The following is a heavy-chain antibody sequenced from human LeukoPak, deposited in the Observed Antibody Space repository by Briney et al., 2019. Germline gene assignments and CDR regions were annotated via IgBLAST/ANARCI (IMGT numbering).Heavy chain of an antibody. CDR3: ARHYYDSSGYYPDY. J-gene: IGHJ4*02. CDR2: IWYDGSNK. D-gene: IGHD3-22*01. V-gene: IGHV3-33*01. CDR1: GFTLSSYG. Sequence: GGSLRLSCAASGFTLSSYGMHWVRQAPGKGLEWVAVIWYDGSNKYYADSVKGRFTISRDNSKNTLYLQMNSLRAEDTAVYYCARHYYDSSGYYPDYWGQGTLVTVSS.